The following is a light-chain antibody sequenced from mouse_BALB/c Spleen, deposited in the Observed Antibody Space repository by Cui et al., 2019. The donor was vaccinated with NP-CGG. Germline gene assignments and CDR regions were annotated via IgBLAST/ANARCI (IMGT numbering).Light chain of an antibody. V-gene: IGLV1*01. CDR3: ALWYSNHWV. CDR2: GTN. CDR1: TGAVTTSNY. J-gene: IGLJ1*01. Sequence: QAVVTQESALPTSPGETVTLTCRSMTGAVTTSNYANWVQEKPDHLFTGLIGGTNNRVPGVPARFSGSLIGDKAALTITGAQTEDEAIYFCALWYSNHWVFGGGTKLTVL.